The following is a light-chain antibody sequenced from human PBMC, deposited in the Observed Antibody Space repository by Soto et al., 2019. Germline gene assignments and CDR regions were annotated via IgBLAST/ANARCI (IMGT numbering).Light chain of an antibody. J-gene: IGKJ1*01. Sequence: DIQMTQSPSSLSASVGDRVTITCRASQSISSYLNWYQQKPGKVPKLLIYAASSLQGGVPSRFSGSGSGTDFTLTISSLQPEDFATYYCQQSYRTPRTFGQGTKVDIK. V-gene: IGKV1-39*01. CDR1: QSISSY. CDR3: QQSYRTPRT. CDR2: AAS.